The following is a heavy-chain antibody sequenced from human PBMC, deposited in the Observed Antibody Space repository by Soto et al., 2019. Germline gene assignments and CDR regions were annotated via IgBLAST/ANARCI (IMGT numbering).Heavy chain of an antibody. CDR1: GYSFTSYW. J-gene: IGHJ6*02. D-gene: IGHD6-13*01. V-gene: IGHV5-10-1*01. Sequence: GESLKISCKGSGYSFTSYWISWVRQMPGKGLEWMGRIDPSDSYTNYSPSFQGHVTISADKSISTAYLQWSSLKASDTAMYYCASGPYSSSWSSPWGYYYYGMDVWGQGTKVTVSS. CDR3: ASGPYSSSWSSPWGYYYYGMDV. CDR2: IDPSDSYT.